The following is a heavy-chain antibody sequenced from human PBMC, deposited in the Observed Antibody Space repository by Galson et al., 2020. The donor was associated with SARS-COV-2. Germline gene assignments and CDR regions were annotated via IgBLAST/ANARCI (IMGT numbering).Heavy chain of an antibody. J-gene: IGHJ5*02. D-gene: IGHD3-22*01. CDR1: GFTFSSNW. CDR3: ARDRGHYDGSGNSAWFDP. CDR2: IKQDGSEE. Sequence: QLGESLKISCVASGFTFSSNWMSWVRQAPGKGLEWVANIKQDGSEEYYVDSVKGRFSISRDNAQNSLYLQMNSLRVEDTGVYYCARDRGHYDGSGNSAWFDPWGQGTLVTVSS. V-gene: IGHV3-7*04.